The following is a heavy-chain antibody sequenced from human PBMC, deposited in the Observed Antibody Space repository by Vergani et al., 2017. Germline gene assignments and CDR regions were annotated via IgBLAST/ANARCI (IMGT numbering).Heavy chain of an antibody. CDR3: VKGPQNSLMGSDRNLAFDV. CDR1: TLNFDDYA. J-gene: IGHJ3*01. Sequence: QLVESGGGLVQPGGSLRLSCAASTLNFDDYAMHWVRQFPGKGLEWVSGISWDNMGIVYADSVKGRFTISRDNGKNSLYLQMNSLRIDDTALDYCVKGPQNSLMGSDRNLAFDVWGPGTMVTVSS. V-gene: IGHV3-9*01. D-gene: IGHD2-8*01. CDR2: ISWDNMGI.